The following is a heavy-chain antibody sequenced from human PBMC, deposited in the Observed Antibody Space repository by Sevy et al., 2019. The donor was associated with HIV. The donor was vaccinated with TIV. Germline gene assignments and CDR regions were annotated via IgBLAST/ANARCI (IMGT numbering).Heavy chain of an antibody. D-gene: IGHD2-2*02. Sequence: GGSLRLSCAASGFTFSDYYMSWIRQAPGKGLEWVSYISSSGSTIYYADSVKGRFTISRDNAKNSMYLQMNSLRAEDTAVYYCARDCNSTSCYSGGAYNYYYYMDVWGRGTTVTVSS. CDR2: ISSSGSTI. CDR1: GFTFSDYY. J-gene: IGHJ6*03. V-gene: IGHV3-11*01. CDR3: ARDCNSTSCYSGGAYNYYYYMDV.